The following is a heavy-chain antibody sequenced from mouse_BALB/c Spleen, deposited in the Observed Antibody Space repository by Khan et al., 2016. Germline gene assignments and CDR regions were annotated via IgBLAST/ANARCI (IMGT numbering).Heavy chain of an antibody. CDR3: ARSDYDYERPMDY. CDR1: GFTFTNYG. J-gene: IGHJ4*01. CDR2: INTNTGEP. Sequence: QIQLVQSGPELKKPGETVKISCKASGFTFTNYGMNWVKQAPGKGLKWMGWINTNTGEPTYAEEFKGRFASYLETSASNAYLQINNLKNADTATYCCARSDYDYERPMDYGGQGTSVTVSS. D-gene: IGHD2-4*01. V-gene: IGHV9-3*02.